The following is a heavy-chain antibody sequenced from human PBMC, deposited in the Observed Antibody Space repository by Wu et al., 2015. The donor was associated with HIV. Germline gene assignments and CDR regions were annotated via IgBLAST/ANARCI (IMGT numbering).Heavy chain of an antibody. Sequence: QVQLVQSGTEVKKPGSSVKVSCKASGGTLSNYAISWVRKAPGQGPEWMGRIIPIFGTANYAQKFQGRVTITADESTSTAYMELSSLRSEDTAVYYCARDFTSEYGDYAFDPWGQGTLVTVSS. CDR1: GGTLSNYA. CDR2: IIPIFGTA. CDR3: ARDFTSEYGDYAFDP. J-gene: IGHJ5*02. V-gene: IGHV1-69*13. D-gene: IGHD4-17*01.